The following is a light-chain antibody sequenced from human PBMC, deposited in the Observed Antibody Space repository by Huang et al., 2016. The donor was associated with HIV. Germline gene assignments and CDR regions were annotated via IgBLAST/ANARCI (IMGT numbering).Light chain of an antibody. CDR2: YAS. CDR3: HQSGSLPHT. J-gene: IGKJ4*01. CDR1: QSVGSS. V-gene: IGKV6-21*01. Sequence: EIVLTQSPDFQSVTPTEKVTITCRASQSVGSSLHWYQLKPGQSPKLLIKYASQSFSGVPSRFSGSGSGTDFTLTINSLKGEDAATYYCHQSGSLPHTFGGGTKVGIK.